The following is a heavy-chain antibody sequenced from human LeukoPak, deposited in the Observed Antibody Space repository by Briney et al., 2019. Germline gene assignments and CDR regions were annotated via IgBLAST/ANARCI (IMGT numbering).Heavy chain of an antibody. D-gene: IGHD3-10*01. J-gene: IGHJ4*02. V-gene: IGHV4-34*01. CDR2: INHSGST. CDR1: GGSFSGYY. CDR3: AGSFSPYFDY. Sequence: PSETLSLTCAVYGGSFSGYYWSWIRQPPGKGLEWIGEINHSGSTNYDPSLKSRVTISVDTFKNQFSLKLSSVTAADTAVYYCAGSFSPYFDYWGQGTLVAVSS.